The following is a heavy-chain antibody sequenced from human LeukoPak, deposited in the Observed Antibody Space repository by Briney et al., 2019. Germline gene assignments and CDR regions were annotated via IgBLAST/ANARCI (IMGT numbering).Heavy chain of an antibody. D-gene: IGHD1-26*01. CDR2: ISSSSSTI. J-gene: IGHJ4*02. V-gene: IGHV3-48*01. Sequence: GGSLRLSCAASGFTFSNYNLIWVRQAPGKGLEWVSYISSSSSTIHYADSVKGRFTISRDNAKNSLYLRMNSLRAEDTAVYYCAVRSGTYSFDCWGQGTLVTVSS. CDR1: GFTFSNYN. CDR3: AVRSGTYSFDC.